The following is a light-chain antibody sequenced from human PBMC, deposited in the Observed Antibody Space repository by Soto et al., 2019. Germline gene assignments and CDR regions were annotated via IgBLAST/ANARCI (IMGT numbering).Light chain of an antibody. Sequence: QSVLTQPASVSGSPGQSITISCTGTSSDYVSWYQQHPDKAPTLMIYEVSNRPSGVSDRFSGSKSANTASLTISGLQAEDEANYYCSSDTRSTLLFGGGTKVTVL. CDR1: SSDY. CDR2: EVS. J-gene: IGLJ2*01. V-gene: IGLV2-14*01. CDR3: SSDTRSTLL.